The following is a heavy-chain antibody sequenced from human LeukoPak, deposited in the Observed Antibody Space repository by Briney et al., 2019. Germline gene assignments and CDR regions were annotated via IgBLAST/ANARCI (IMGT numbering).Heavy chain of an antibody. D-gene: IGHD1-26*01. CDR2: IYPGDSDT. J-gene: IGHJ4*02. V-gene: IGHV5-51*01. CDR3: ARHKGVVGAYLFDY. CDR1: GYSFSSYW. Sequence: GESLKISCQVSGYSFSSYWIGWVRQMPGKGLEWVGIIYPGDSDTRYSPSLQGQVTISADKSISTAYLQWSSLKASDTAMYYCARHKGVVGAYLFDYWGQGTLVTVSS.